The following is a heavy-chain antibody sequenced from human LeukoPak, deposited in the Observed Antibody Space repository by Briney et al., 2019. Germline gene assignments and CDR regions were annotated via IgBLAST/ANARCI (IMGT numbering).Heavy chain of an antibody. V-gene: IGHV3-30*02. J-gene: IGHJ4*02. CDR1: GFTFSSYG. D-gene: IGHD2-2*01. CDR2: IRYDGSNK. Sequence: PGGSLRLSCAASGFTFSSYGMHWVRQAPGKGLEWVAFIRYDGSNKYYADSVKGRFTISRDNSKNTLYLQMNSLRAEDTAVYYCAKDGVGYCSSTSCLHYFDYWGQGTLVTVSS. CDR3: AKDGVGYCSSTSCLHYFDY.